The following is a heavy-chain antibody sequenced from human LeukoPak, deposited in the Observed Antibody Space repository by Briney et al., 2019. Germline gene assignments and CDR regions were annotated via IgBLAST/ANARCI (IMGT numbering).Heavy chain of an antibody. D-gene: IGHD6-19*01. J-gene: IGHJ6*02. CDR2: IYYSGST. V-gene: IGHV4-59*01. CDR3: ARGGGYSSGWSLDYYYYGMDV. CDR1: GGSISSYY. Sequence: SETLSLTCTDPGGSISSYYWSWIRQPPGKGLEWIGYIYYSGSTNYNPSLKSRVTISVDTSKNQFSLKLSSVTAADTAVYYCARGGGYSSGWSLDYYYYGMDVWGQGTTVTVSS.